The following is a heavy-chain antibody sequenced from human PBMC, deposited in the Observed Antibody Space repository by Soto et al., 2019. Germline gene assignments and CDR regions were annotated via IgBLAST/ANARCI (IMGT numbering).Heavy chain of an antibody. D-gene: IGHD6-13*01. CDR2: ISGSVGST. CDR1: GFTFSSYA. Sequence: GGSLRLSCAASGFTFSSYAMSWVRQAPGKGPEWVSAISGSVGSTYYADSVKGRFTISRDNSKNTLYLQMNSLRAEDTAVYYCAKVRAYSSSWYWHLYVDYWGQGTLVRVS. J-gene: IGHJ4*02. V-gene: IGHV3-23*01. CDR3: AKVRAYSSSWYWHLYVDY.